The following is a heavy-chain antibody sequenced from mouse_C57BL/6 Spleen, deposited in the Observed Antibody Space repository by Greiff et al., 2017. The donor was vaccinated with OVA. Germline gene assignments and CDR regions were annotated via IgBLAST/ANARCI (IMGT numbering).Heavy chain of an antibody. CDR3: ARPLLGLYYFDY. Sequence: EVQVVESGGGLVKPGGSLKLSCAASGFTFSDYGMHWVRQAPEKGLEWVAYISRGSSTIYYADTVKGRFTISRDNAKNTLFLQMTSLRSEDTAMYYCARPLLGLYYFDYWGQGTTLTVSS. V-gene: IGHV5-17*01. CDR2: ISRGSSTI. D-gene: IGHD4-1*01. CDR1: GFTFSDYG. J-gene: IGHJ2*01.